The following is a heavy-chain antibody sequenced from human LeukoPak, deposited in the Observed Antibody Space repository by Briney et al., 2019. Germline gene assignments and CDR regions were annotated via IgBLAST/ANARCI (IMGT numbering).Heavy chain of an antibody. Sequence: SVTVSFKGSGGSFSNYGISWVRQAPGQGGEWVGRIIPMLGIANYAQKFQGRVTITADKSTSTAYMELSSLRSEDTAVYYCARDTPFFYGSGLFDPWGQGTLVTVSS. CDR2: IIPMLGIA. CDR1: GGSFSNYG. CDR3: ARDTPFFYGSGLFDP. V-gene: IGHV1-69*10. D-gene: IGHD3-10*01. J-gene: IGHJ5*02.